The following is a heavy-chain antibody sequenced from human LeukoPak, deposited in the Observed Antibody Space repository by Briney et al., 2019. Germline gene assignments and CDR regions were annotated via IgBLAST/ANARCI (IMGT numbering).Heavy chain of an antibody. J-gene: IGHJ5*02. CDR1: GFSRSRYW. CDR3: APSP. CDR2: IYTDGSVK. Sequence: PGGSLRLSRVASGFSRSRYWINWVRQARGKGLECVANIYTDGSVKYYGNCVNGRFTISRDNAKNSVYLQMNSLRVEDTAIYYCAPSPWGQGTLVTVSS. V-gene: IGHV3-7*01.